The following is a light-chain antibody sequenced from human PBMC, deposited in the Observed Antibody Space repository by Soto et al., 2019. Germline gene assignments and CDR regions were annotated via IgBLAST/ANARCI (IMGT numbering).Light chain of an antibody. CDR1: SSNIGNNY. V-gene: IGLV1-51*02. Sequence: QSVLTQPPSVSAAPGQTVTISCSGSSSNIGNNYVSWYQQLPGTAPKLLIYENNKRPSGIPDRFSGYKSGTAATLGITGLQTGDEADYYCGTWDSSLSAGVFGGGTKLTVL. J-gene: IGLJ3*02. CDR2: ENN. CDR3: GTWDSSLSAGV.